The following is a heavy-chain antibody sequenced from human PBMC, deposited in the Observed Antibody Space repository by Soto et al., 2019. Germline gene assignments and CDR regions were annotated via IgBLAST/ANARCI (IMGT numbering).Heavy chain of an antibody. J-gene: IGHJ6*02. CDR1: GDSIRSYY. CDR2: ISYTGST. Sequence: SETLSLTCTVSGDSIRSYYWSWVRQPPGKGLEWIGYISYTGSTHYNPSLKSRVTISADTSKNQFSLKLSSVTTADTALYYCAREGAAAPYYCYGMDVWGQGSTVTVSS. CDR3: AREGAAAPYYCYGMDV. V-gene: IGHV4-59*01. D-gene: IGHD2-2*01.